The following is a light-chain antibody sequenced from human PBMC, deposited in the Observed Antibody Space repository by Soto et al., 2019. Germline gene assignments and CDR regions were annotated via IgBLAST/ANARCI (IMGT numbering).Light chain of an antibody. CDR3: QQSYSTSWT. Sequence: DIQMTQSPSSLSASVGDRVTITCRASQSISSYLNWYQQKPGKAPKLLLYAASSFQSLVPSRFSGSGSGADFILTISSLQPEDFATYYCQQSYSTSWTFGQGTKVESK. CDR1: QSISSY. CDR2: AAS. V-gene: IGKV1-39*01. J-gene: IGKJ1*01.